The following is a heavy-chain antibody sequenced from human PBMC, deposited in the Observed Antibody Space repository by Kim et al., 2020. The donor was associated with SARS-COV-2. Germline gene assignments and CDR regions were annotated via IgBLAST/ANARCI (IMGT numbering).Heavy chain of an antibody. V-gene: IGHV4-59*13. Sequence: SETLSLTCTVSGGSISSYYWSWIRQPPGKGLEWIGYIYYSGSTNYNPSLKSRVTISVDTSKNQFSLKLSSVTAADTAVYYCARGADHNYDFWSGYATSYYGMDVWGQGTTVTVSS. D-gene: IGHD3-3*01. CDR2: IYYSGST. CDR3: ARGADHNYDFWSGYATSYYGMDV. J-gene: IGHJ6*02. CDR1: GGSISSYY.